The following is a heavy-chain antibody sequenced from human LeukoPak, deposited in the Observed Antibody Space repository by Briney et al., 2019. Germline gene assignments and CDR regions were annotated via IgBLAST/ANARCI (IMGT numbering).Heavy chain of an antibody. CDR2: ISGTGGST. D-gene: IGHD3-22*01. CDR3: AKSSITMIVVAPGYYGMDV. CDR1: GFTFGNYA. J-gene: IGHJ6*02. V-gene: IGHV3-23*01. Sequence: GGSLRLSCTASGFTFGNYAMSWVRQAPGKGLEWVSAISGTGGSTYYADSVKGRFSISRDNSKNTLYLQMISLRAEDTAVYYCAKSSITMIVVAPGYYGMDVWGQGTMVTVSS.